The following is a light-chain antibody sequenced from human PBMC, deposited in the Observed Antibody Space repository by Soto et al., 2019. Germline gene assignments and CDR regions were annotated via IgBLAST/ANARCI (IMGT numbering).Light chain of an antibody. Sequence: DIQMTQSPSTLSASVGDRVTIACRASQGISSYLAWYQQKPGKAPKLLIYDASSLESGVPSRFSGSGSGTEFTLTISSLQPDEFATYYCQQYNGYSRTFGQGTKVDIK. CDR3: QQYNGYSRT. CDR1: QGISSY. V-gene: IGKV1-5*01. CDR2: DAS. J-gene: IGKJ1*01.